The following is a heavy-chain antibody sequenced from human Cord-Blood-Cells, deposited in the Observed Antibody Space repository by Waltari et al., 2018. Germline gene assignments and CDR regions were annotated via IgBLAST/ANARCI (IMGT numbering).Heavy chain of an antibody. J-gene: IGHJ4*02. V-gene: IGHV3-30-3*01. D-gene: IGHD1-26*01. CDR1: GFPFSSYA. CDR3: ARVGGSYYFDY. CDR2: ISYDGSNK. Sequence: QVQLVESGGGVVQPGRSLRLSCAASGFPFSSYAMPWVRQAPGKGLEWVAVISYDGSNKYYADSVKGRFTISRDNSKNTLYLQMNSLRAEDTAVYYCARVGGSYYFDYWGQGTLVTVSS.